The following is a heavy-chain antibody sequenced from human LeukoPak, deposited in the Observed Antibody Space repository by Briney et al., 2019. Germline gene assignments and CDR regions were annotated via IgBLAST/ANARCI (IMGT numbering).Heavy chain of an antibody. CDR3: ARVRMEWELLRGHYFDY. J-gene: IGHJ4*02. V-gene: IGHV3-48*04. D-gene: IGHD1-26*01. Sequence: GGSLRLSCAASGFTFSSYSMNWVRQAPGKGLEWVSYISSSSSTIYYADSVKGRFTISRDNAKNSLYLQMNSLRAEDTAVYYCARVRMEWELLRGHYFDYWGQGTLVTVSS. CDR2: ISSSSSTI. CDR1: GFTFSSYS.